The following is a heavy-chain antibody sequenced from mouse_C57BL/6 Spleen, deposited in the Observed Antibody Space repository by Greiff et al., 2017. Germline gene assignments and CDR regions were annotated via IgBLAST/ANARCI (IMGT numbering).Heavy chain of an antibody. CDR3: ARRHDYGSSDYAMDY. V-gene: IGHV1-64*01. CDR2: IHPNSGST. D-gene: IGHD1-1*01. CDR1: GYTFTSYW. J-gene: IGHJ4*01. Sequence: VQLQQPGAELVKPGASVKLSCKASGYTFTSYWMHWVKQRPGQGLEWIGMIHPNSGSTNYNEKFKSKATLTVDKSSSTAYMQLSSLTSEDSAVYYWARRHDYGSSDYAMDYWGQGTSVTVSS.